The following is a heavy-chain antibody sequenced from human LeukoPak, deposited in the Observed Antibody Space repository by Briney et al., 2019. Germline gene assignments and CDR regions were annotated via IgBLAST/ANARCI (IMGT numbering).Heavy chain of an antibody. Sequence: PGGSLRLSCAASGFTFSSYEMNWVRQAPGKGLERVSYISSSGSTIYYADSVKGRFTISRDNAKNSLYLQMNSLRAEDTAVYYCAQRSGSEYYYYGMDVWGKGTTVTVSS. D-gene: IGHD1-14*01. CDR2: ISSSGSTI. CDR1: GFTFSSYE. V-gene: IGHV3-48*03. CDR3: AQRSGSEYYYYGMDV. J-gene: IGHJ6*04.